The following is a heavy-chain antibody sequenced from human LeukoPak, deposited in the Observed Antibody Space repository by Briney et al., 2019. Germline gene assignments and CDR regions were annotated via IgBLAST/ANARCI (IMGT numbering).Heavy chain of an antibody. V-gene: IGHV4-38-2*01. CDR3: ARLSNYPWYQLLSHYYYYMDV. CDR2: ICHSGST. J-gene: IGHJ6*03. D-gene: IGHD2-2*01. CDR1: GYSICSGYD. Sequence: SETLSLTCAVSGYSICSGYDWGWLRPPPGKGLEWLGSICHSGSTYYNPSLKSRVTISVDTSKSQSSLKLSSVTAADTAVYYCARLSNYPWYQLLSHYYYYMDVWGKGTTVTVSS.